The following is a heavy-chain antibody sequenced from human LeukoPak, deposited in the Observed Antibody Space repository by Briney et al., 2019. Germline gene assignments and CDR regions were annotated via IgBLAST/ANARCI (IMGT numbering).Heavy chain of an antibody. CDR3: ARSYYDSGGSPLDY. CDR1: GGSISSSN. V-gene: IGHV3-23*01. D-gene: IGHD3-22*01. J-gene: IGHJ4*02. Sequence: PSETLSLTCAVSGGSISSSNWWSWVRQPPGKGLEWVSAISGFSERTYYADSVKGRFTISRDNSRNTLNLQMNSLTSEDTAVYYCARSYYDSGGSPLDYWGQGTLVTVSS. CDR2: ISGFSERT.